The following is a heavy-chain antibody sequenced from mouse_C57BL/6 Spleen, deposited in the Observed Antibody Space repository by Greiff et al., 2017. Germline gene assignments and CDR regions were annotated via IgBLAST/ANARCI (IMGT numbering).Heavy chain of an antibody. CDR2: IYPGDGDT. CDR1: GYAFSSYW. D-gene: IGHD1-1*01. Sequence: VQLQQSGAELVKPGASVKISCKASGYAFSSYWMNWVKQRPGKGLEWIGQIYPGDGDTNYNGKFKGKATLTADKSSSTAYMQLSSLTSEDSAVYYCAREEYCGSRAWFGDWGRGTLVTVAA. CDR3: AREEYCGSRAWFGD. J-gene: IGHJ3*01. V-gene: IGHV1-80*01.